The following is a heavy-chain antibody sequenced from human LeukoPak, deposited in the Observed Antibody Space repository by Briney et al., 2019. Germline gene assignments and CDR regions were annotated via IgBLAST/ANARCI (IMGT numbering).Heavy chain of an antibody. D-gene: IGHD2-21*02. Sequence: PGGSLRLSCAASGFTFSSYSMNWVRQAPGKGLEWVSYISSSSSTIYYADSVKGRFTISRDNAKNSLYLQMNSLRAEDTAVYYCARDALYCGGDCLFGGDLDYWGQGTLVTVSS. CDR3: ARDALYCGGDCLFGGDLDY. V-gene: IGHV3-48*01. CDR1: GFTFSSYS. CDR2: ISSSSSTI. J-gene: IGHJ4*02.